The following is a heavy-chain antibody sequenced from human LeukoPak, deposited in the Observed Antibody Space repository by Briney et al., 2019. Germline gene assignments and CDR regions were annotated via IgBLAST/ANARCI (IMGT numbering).Heavy chain of an antibody. Sequence: GGSLRLSCEASGFTFSSCALSWVRQAPGKGLEWVSAISGGGGKTWYADSVKGRFTISRDNSKNTLYLQMNSLRAEDTAVYYCAKAGVHCTNGVCYTDYYYYYMDVWGKGTTVTVSS. CDR1: GFTFSSCA. V-gene: IGHV3-23*01. CDR2: ISGGGGKT. CDR3: AKAGVHCTNGVCYTDYYYYYMDV. J-gene: IGHJ6*03. D-gene: IGHD2-8*01.